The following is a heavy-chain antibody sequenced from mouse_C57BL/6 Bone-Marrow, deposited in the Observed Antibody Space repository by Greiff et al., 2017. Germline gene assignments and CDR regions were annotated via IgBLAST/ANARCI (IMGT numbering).Heavy chain of an antibody. Sequence: EVKLVESGGGLVKPGGSLKLSCAASGFTFSDYGMHWVRQAPEKGLEWVAYISSGSSTIYYADTVKGRFTISRDNAKNTLFLQMTSLRSEDTAMYYCARADGSSSFDYWGQGTTLTVSS. CDR2: ISSGSSTI. V-gene: IGHV5-17*01. CDR3: ARADGSSSFDY. CDR1: GFTFSDYG. D-gene: IGHD1-1*01. J-gene: IGHJ2*01.